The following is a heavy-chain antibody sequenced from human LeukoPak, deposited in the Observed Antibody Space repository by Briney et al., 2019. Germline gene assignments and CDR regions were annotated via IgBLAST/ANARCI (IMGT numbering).Heavy chain of an antibody. CDR2: IYPGDSDT. CDR3: ARGNYADFAYYYYMDV. V-gene: IGHV5-51*01. Sequence: GESLKISCRGSGYSFTSYWIGWVRQMPGKGLEWMGIIYPGDSDTRYSPSFQGQVTISADKSISTAYLQWSSLKASDTAMYYCARGNYADFAYYYYMDVWGKGTTVIVSS. CDR1: GYSFTSYW. J-gene: IGHJ6*03. D-gene: IGHD4-17*01.